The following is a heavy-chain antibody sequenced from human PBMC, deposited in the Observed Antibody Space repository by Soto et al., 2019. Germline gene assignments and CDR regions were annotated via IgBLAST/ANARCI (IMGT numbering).Heavy chain of an antibody. Sequence: ASVKVSWKASGYTFTSYGISWVRQAPGQGLEWMGWISAYNGNTNYAQKLQGRVTMTTDTSTSTAYMELRSLRSDDTAVDYCARGWIQRWHSNYSYYYGMDVWGQGTTVTVSS. CDR3: ARGWIQRWHSNYSYYYGMDV. CDR2: ISAYNGNT. J-gene: IGHJ6*02. V-gene: IGHV1-18*04. D-gene: IGHD5-18*01. CDR1: GYTFTSYG.